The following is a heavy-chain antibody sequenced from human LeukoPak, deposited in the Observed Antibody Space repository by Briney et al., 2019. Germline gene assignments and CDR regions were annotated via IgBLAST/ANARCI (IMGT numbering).Heavy chain of an antibody. V-gene: IGHV3-20*04. J-gene: IGHJ3*02. D-gene: IGHD2-15*01. CDR2: INWNGGST. CDR3: ARVKRGVVVAARGAFDI. Sequence: GGSLRLSCAASGFTFDDYGMSWVRQAPGKGLEWVSGINWNGGSTGYADSVKGRFTISRDNAKNSLYLQMNSLRAGDTALYYCARVKRGVVVAARGAFDIWGQGTMVTVSS. CDR1: GFTFDDYG.